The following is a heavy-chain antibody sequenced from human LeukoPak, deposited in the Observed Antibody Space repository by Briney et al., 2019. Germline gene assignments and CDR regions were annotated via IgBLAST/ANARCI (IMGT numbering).Heavy chain of an antibody. CDR2: IKQDGSEK. J-gene: IGHJ4*02. V-gene: IGHV3-7*01. CDR3: ARGRSGWYHNFDY. Sequence: GGSLRLSCVASGFTFSSRDWMTWVRQAPGKGLEWVANIKQDGSEKNYVDSVKGRFTISRDNAKNSVDLQMNSLRAEDTAIYYCARGRSGWYHNFDYWGQGTLVTVSS. CDR1: GFTFSSRDW. D-gene: IGHD6-19*01.